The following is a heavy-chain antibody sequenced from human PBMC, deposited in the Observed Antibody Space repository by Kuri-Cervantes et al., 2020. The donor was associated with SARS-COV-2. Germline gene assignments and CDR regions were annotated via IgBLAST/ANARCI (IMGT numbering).Heavy chain of an antibody. CDR3: ARDLSLEWLDLRDY. V-gene: IGHV3-30*04. CDR1: GFSFTKYA. CDR2: ISYDGTNK. Sequence: GESLKISCAASGFSFTKYAMHWVRQAPGKGLEWVAVISYDGTNKYYADSVKGRFTTSRDNAKNSLFLQMNSLRDEDTAVYYCARDLSLEWLDLRDYWGQGTLVTVSS. D-gene: IGHD3-3*01. J-gene: IGHJ4*02.